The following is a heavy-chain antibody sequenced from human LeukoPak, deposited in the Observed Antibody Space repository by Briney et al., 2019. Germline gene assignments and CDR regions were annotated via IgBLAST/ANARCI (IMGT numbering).Heavy chain of an antibody. Sequence: SGPTLEKPTQTLTLTCTFSGFSLSTSGVGVGWIRQPPGKALEWLALIYWDDDKRYSPSLKSRLTITKDTSKNQVVLTMTNMDPVDTATYYCAHIPFYDILTGYYHFDYWGQGTLVTVSS. CDR1: GFSLSTSGVG. V-gene: IGHV2-5*02. D-gene: IGHD3-9*01. CDR2: IYWDDDK. CDR3: AHIPFYDILTGYYHFDY. J-gene: IGHJ4*02.